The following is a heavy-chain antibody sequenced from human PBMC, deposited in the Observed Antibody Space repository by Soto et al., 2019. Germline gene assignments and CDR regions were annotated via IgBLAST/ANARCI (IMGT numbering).Heavy chain of an antibody. CDR1: GFPFRSYN. Sequence: GGALRLSCAASGFPFRSYNMNWVRPAPGKGLEWVSSISSSSSYIYYADSVKGRFTISRDNAKNSLYLQMNSLRAEDTAVYYCARSGGSSTSFDYWGQGTLVTVSS. J-gene: IGHJ4*02. D-gene: IGHD2-2*01. V-gene: IGHV3-21*01. CDR3: ARSGGSSTSFDY. CDR2: ISSSSSYI.